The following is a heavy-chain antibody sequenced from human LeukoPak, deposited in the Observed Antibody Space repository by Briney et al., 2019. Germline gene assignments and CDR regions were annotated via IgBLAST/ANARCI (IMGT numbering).Heavy chain of an antibody. V-gene: IGHV3-21*01. CDR2: ISSSSSYI. J-gene: IGHJ6*02. CDR3: ARDPLLEWLRSVGPGRRGDGMDV. D-gene: IGHD3-3*01. CDR1: GFTFSSYS. Sequence: PGRSLRLSCAASGFTFSSYSMNWVRQAPGKGLEWVSSISSSSSYIYYADSVKGRFTISRDNAKNSLYLQMNSLRAEDTAVYYCARDPLLEWLRSVGPGRRGDGMDVWGQGTTVTVSS.